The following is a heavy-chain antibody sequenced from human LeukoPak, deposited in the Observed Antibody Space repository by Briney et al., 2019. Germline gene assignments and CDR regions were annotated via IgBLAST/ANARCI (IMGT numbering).Heavy chain of an antibody. V-gene: IGHV1-2*02. D-gene: IGHD3-22*01. Sequence: ASVKVSCKASGYTFTGYFIHWVRQAPGQGLEWMGWINPNSGGTNYAQKFQGRVTMTRDTSISTAYMELSRLRSDDTAVYYCARSARDSSGYYYKHYYYMDVWGKGTTVTVSS. CDR1: GYTFTGYF. CDR2: INPNSGGT. J-gene: IGHJ6*03. CDR3: ARSARDSSGYYYKHYYYMDV.